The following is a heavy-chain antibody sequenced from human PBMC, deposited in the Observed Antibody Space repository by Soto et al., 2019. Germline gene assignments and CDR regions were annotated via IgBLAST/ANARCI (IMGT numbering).Heavy chain of an antibody. J-gene: IGHJ6*01. CDR1: GYTFTSYA. D-gene: IGHD2-8*01. CDR2: INAGNGNT. Sequence: ASVKVSCKASGYTFTSYAMHWVRQAPGQRLEWMGWINAGNGNTKYSQKFQGRVTITRDTSASTAYMELSSLRSEDTAVYYCARVCCTNDPLVGRGMAVWGQGTTVTVSS. V-gene: IGHV1-3*01. CDR3: ARVCCTNDPLVGRGMAV.